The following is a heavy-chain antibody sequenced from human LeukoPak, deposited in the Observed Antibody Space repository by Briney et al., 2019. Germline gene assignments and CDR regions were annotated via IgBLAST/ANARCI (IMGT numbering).Heavy chain of an antibody. D-gene: IGHD2-15*01. CDR2: IYSGGMT. CDR3: ERERRYCSGDNCYSGYDY. V-gene: IGHV3-53*01. CDR1: GFTVSINY. J-gene: IGHJ4*02. Sequence: GGSLRLSCAVSGFTVSINYMNWVRQAPGKGLEWVSVIYSGGMTYYADSVKGRFTISRDTSKSTLYLQMVSLRDEDTAVYYCERERRYCSGDNCYSGYDYWGRGTLVTVSS.